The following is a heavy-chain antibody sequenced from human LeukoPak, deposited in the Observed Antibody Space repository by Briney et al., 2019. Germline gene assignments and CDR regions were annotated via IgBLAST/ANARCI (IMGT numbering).Heavy chain of an antibody. CDR3: ARDQRRYFDWFDSHEGGPFDY. CDR1: GGTFSSYA. V-gene: IGHV1-69*05. J-gene: IGHJ4*02. CDR2: IIPIFGTA. Sequence: SVKVSCKASGGTFSSYAISWVRQAPGQGLEWMGGIIPIFGTANYAQKFQGRVTITTDKSTSTAYMELSSLRSEDTAVYYCARDQRRYFDWFDSHEGGPFDYWGQGTLVTVSS. D-gene: IGHD3-9*01.